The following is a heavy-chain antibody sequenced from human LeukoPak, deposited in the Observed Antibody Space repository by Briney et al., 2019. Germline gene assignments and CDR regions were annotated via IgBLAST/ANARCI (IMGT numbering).Heavy chain of an antibody. CDR3: ARGSSFSAYYFDY. Sequence: GGSLRLSCAASGFTFSSYSMNWVRQAPGKGLEWVSSISTNSSYIYYADSVKGRFTISRDNTKNSLFLQMNSLRAEDTAVYYCARGSSFSAYYFDYWGQGTLVTVSS. CDR1: GFTFSSYS. V-gene: IGHV3-21*01. D-gene: IGHD1-26*01. CDR2: ISTNSSYI. J-gene: IGHJ4*02.